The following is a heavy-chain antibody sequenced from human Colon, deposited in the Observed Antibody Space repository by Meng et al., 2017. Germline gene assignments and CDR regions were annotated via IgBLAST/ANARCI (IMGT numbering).Heavy chain of an antibody. J-gene: IGHJ4*02. CDR1: GGSVSMGTYL. CDR2: AANSFDPSP. Sequence: QRKEDGPGLVRPAETRYLTYTVSGGSVSMGTYLWGWIRQPPGKGLEWIGYAANSFDPSPNYHPSLKSRVTISLDTPKNQFSLKLTSVTAADTAVYYCARDYWGSLDYWGQGLLVTVSS. D-gene: IGHD7-27*01. CDR3: ARDYWGSLDY. V-gene: IGHV4-61*01.